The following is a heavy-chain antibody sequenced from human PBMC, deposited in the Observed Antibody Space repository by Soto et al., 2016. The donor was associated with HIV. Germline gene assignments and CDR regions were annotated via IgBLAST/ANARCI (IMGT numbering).Heavy chain of an antibody. D-gene: IGHD3-16*02. CDR2: INHSGRT. V-gene: IGHV4-34*01. J-gene: IGHJ5*02. CDR3: ARLVYDYIWGIIVSPSPQARP. Sequence: QVQLQQWGAGLLKPSETLSLTCAVYGGSFSGYYWTWIRQPPMKGLEWIGEINHSGRTNYNPSLKSRVTISIDTSKNQFSLNLTSVTAADTAVYYCARLVYDYIWGIIVSPSPQARPWGQGPWSPSPQ. CDR1: GGSFSGYY.